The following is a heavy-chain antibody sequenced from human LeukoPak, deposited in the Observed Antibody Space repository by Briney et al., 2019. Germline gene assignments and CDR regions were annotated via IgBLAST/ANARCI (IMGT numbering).Heavy chain of an antibody. CDR2: ISYDGSNK. CDR3: ARDFGSSGWYV. CDR1: GFTFSSYA. V-gene: IGHV3-30-3*01. D-gene: IGHD6-19*01. J-gene: IGHJ4*02. Sequence: PGGSLRLSCAASGFTFSSYAMHWVRQAPGKGLEWVAVISYDGSNKYYADSVKGRFTISRDNSKNTLYPQMNSLRAEDTAVYYCARDFGSSGWYVWGQGTLVTVSS.